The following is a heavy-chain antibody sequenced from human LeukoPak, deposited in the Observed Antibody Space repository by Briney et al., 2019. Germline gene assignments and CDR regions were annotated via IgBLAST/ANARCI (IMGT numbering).Heavy chain of an antibody. V-gene: IGHV4-34*01. CDR3: GRASPYCSGGSCYFSGEYYYYMDV. D-gene: IGHD2-15*01. Sequence: SETLSLTCAVYGVSFSGYYWSWLRQPPGKGLEWIGEINHSGSTNYNPSLQSRVTTTVDTSNNQFSLKRSSVTAADTAVYYCGRASPYCSGGSCYFSGEYYYYMDVWGRGTTVSVSS. J-gene: IGHJ6*03. CDR2: INHSGST. CDR1: GVSFSGYY.